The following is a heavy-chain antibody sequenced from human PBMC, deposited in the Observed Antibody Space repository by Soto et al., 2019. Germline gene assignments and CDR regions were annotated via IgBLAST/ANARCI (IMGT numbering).Heavy chain of an antibody. CDR2: VYYRGRS. CDR1: GGSVTNSSYF. J-gene: IGHJ4*02. D-gene: IGHD4-17*01. Sequence: SETLSLTCTVSGGSVTNSSYFWGWIRQSPGKGLEWIGSVYYRGRSYSKSSVKSRVTISVDTSKNRFSLSLNSVTASDTAVYFCVSQRTTVPTQAYFDYWGPGALVTVSS. CDR3: VSQRTTVPTQAYFDY. V-gene: IGHV4-39*01.